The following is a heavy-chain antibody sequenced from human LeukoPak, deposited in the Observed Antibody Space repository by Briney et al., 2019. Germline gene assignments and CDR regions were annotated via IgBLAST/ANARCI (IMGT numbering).Heavy chain of an antibody. CDR2: INTNTGNP. CDR3: ATSPGDIYCSSTSCHRYYYYYYMDV. V-gene: IGHV7-4-1*02. Sequence: ASVKVSCKASGYTFTSYAMNWVRQAPGQGLEWMGWINTNTGNPTYAQGFTGRFVFSLDTSVSTAYLQISSLKAEDTAVYYCATSPGDIYCSSTSCHRYYYYYYMDVWGKGTTVTVSS. J-gene: IGHJ6*03. CDR1: GYTFTSYA. D-gene: IGHD2-2*02.